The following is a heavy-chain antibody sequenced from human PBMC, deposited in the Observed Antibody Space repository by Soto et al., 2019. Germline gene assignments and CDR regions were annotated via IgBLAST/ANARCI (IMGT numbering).Heavy chain of an antibody. J-gene: IGHJ4*02. V-gene: IGHV4-30-4*01. D-gene: IGHD3-10*01. CDR1: GGSISSGDYY. Sequence: QVQLQESGPGLVKPSQTLSLTCTVSGGSISSGDYYWSWIRQPPGKGLEWIGYIFYSGSTYYNPSLKSRATISVDTSKSQFSLKLSSVTAADTAVYYCARGKWIYGSGTYGYYFEYWGQGTLVTVSS. CDR3: ARGKWIYGSGTYGYYFEY. CDR2: IFYSGST.